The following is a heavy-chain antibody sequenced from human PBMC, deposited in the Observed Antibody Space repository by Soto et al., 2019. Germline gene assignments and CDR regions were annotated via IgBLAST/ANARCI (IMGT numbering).Heavy chain of an antibody. CDR3: ARVSGYDSFDY. CDR2: INSDGSST. Sequence: PGGXXXXSCAASGFTFSSYWMHWVRQAPGKGLVWVSRINSDGSSTSYADSVKDRFTISRDNAKNTLYLQMNSLRAEDTFVYYCARVSGYDSFDYWGQGTLVTVSS. D-gene: IGHD5-12*01. V-gene: IGHV3-74*01. J-gene: IGHJ4*02. CDR1: GFTFSSYW.